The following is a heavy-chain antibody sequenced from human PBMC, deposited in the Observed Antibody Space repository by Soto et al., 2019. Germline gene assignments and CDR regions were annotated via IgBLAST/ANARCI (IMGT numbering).Heavy chain of an antibody. V-gene: IGHV1-69*12. Sequence: QVQLVQSGAEVKKPGSSVKVSCKASGGTFSSYAISWVRQAPGQGLEWMGGIIPIFGTADYAQKFQGRVTITADESTSTAYMELSSLKYEATAVYYCAGHSSGVPGYYYGMDVWGQGTTVTVSS. CDR3: AGHSSGVPGYYYGMDV. D-gene: IGHD3-22*01. CDR1: GGTFSSYA. CDR2: IIPIFGTA. J-gene: IGHJ6*02.